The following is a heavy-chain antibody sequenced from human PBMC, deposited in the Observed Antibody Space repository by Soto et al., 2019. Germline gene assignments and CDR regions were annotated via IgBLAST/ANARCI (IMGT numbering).Heavy chain of an antibody. V-gene: IGHV4-31*03. CDR3: ARVPVAGNYYFGY. D-gene: IGHD6-19*01. CDR2: IYYSGST. J-gene: IGHJ4*02. Sequence: SETLSLTCTVSGGSISSGGYYWSWIRQHPGKGLEWIGYIYYSGSTYYNPSLKSRVTISVDTSKNQFSLKLSSVTAADTAVYYCARVPVAGNYYFGYRGQGTLVTVSS. CDR1: GGSISSGGYY.